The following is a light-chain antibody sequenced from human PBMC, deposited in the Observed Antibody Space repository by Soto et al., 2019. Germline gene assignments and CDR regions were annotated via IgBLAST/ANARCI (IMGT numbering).Light chain of an antibody. J-gene: IGKJ3*01. CDR3: QQRSNWPRFT. CDR1: NSVSSY. Sequence: EIVLTQSPATLSLSPGEKATISSRASNSVSSYLAWYQQKPGQAPRLLIYDVSNRATGIPARFSGSGFGTDFTLTICSLEPEDFAVYYCQQRSNWPRFTFGPGTKVDIK. CDR2: DVS. V-gene: IGKV3-11*01.